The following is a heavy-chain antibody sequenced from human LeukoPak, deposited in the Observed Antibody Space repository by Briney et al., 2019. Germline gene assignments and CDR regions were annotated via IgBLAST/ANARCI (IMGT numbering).Heavy chain of an antibody. J-gene: IGHJ4*02. Sequence: TSETLSLTCTVSGGSISNYYWSWIRQPPGKGLERVGRIYTSGSTNYDPSLKSRVSMSVDTSKNQFSLKLSSVTAADTAVYYCARGKVVAGTPGQNSWDSWGQGALVTVSS. CDR3: ARGKVVAGTPGQNSWDS. V-gene: IGHV4-4*07. D-gene: IGHD6-19*01. CDR2: IYTSGST. CDR1: GGSISNYY.